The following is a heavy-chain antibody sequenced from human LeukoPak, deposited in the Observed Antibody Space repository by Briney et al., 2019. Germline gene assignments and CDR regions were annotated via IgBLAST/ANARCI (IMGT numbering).Heavy chain of an antibody. Sequence: GASVKVSCKASGGTFRSYGISWVRQAPGQGHEWLGGILPMLGTGNHAQNLQGRVTITADESTSTAYMELSNLRSEDTAVYYCATGDNWNLFDYWGQGTLVTVSS. V-gene: IGHV1-69*13. D-gene: IGHD1-1*01. CDR2: ILPMLGTG. CDR3: ATGDNWNLFDY. J-gene: IGHJ4*02. CDR1: GGTFRSYG.